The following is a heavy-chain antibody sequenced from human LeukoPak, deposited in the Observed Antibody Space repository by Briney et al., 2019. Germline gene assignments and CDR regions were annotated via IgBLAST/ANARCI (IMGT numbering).Heavy chain of an antibody. Sequence: GGSLRLSCAASGFTFSSYWRSWVRQAPGKGLEWVANIKQDGSEKYYVDSVKGRFTISRDNAKNSLYLQMNGLRAEDTAVYYCARDQDWGTDYWGQGTLVTVSS. D-gene: IGHD3-16*01. CDR3: ARDQDWGTDY. CDR1: GFTFSSYW. V-gene: IGHV3-7*01. J-gene: IGHJ4*02. CDR2: IKQDGSEK.